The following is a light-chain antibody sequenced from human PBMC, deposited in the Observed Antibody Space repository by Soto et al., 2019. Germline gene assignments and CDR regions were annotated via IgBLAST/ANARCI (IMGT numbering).Light chain of an antibody. J-gene: IGLJ1*01. CDR2: EVR. CDR3: SSYTTSNPFV. Sequence: QSVLTQPASVSGSPGQSITISCTGTSSDIGAYNYVSWYQQRPGKAPQLMIYEVRYRPSGISNRFSGSKSDNTASLTISGLQAEDEADYCCSSYTTSNPFVFGTGTKVTVL. CDR1: SSDIGAYNY. V-gene: IGLV2-14*01.